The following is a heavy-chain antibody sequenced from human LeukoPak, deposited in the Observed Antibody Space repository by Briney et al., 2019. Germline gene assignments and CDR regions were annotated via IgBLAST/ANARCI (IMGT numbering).Heavy chain of an antibody. J-gene: IGHJ4*02. CDR2: VSAYGDDT. Sequence: ASVKVSCKASGYTFTSYGISWVRQALGQGLEWMGWVSAYGDDTNYVQKFQGRVTMTTDTSTSTAYMELRSLRSDDTAVYYCARDCIGCHGFDYWGQGTLVTVSS. CDR1: GYTFTSYG. V-gene: IGHV1-18*01. CDR3: ARDCIGCHGFDY. D-gene: IGHD2-15*01.